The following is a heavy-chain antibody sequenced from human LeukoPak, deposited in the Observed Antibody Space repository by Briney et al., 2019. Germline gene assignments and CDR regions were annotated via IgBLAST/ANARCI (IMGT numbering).Heavy chain of an antibody. D-gene: IGHD3-22*01. CDR2: IYHSRST. CDR3: ARGDYYDSSGYTN. J-gene: IGHJ4*02. Sequence: SQTLSLTCTVSGGSISSGGYYWSWIRQPPGKGLEWIGYIYHSRSTYYNPSLKSRVTISVDTSKNQFSLKLSSVTAADTAVYYCARGDYYDSSGYTNWGQGTLVTVSS. CDR1: GGSISSGGYY. V-gene: IGHV4-30-2*01.